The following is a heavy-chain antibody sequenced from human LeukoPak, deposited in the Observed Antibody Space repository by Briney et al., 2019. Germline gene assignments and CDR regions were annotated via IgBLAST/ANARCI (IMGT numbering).Heavy chain of an antibody. CDR2: IYYSGST. V-gene: IGHV4-61*08. Sequence: SETLSLTCTVSGGSISSGDYYWSWIRQPPGKGLEWIGYIYYSGSTNYNPSLKSRVTISVDTSKNQFSLKLSSVTAADTAVYYCARKLWFGSPFDYWGQGTLVTVSS. CDR3: ARKLWFGSPFDY. D-gene: IGHD3-10*01. CDR1: GGSISSGDYY. J-gene: IGHJ4*02.